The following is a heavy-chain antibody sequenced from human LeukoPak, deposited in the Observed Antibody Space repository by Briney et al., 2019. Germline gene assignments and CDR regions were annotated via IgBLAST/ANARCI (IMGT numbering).Heavy chain of an antibody. CDR3: AREGAGLYDI. Sequence: SQTLSLTCTVSGGSISSGGYYWSWLRQHPGKGLEWIGYIYYSGSAYYNPSLKSRVTISVDTSKNQFSLKLSSVTAADTAVYYCAREGAGLYDIWGQGTLVTVSS. J-gene: IGHJ4*02. D-gene: IGHD3-9*01. CDR2: IYYSGSA. V-gene: IGHV4-31*03. CDR1: GGSISSGGYY.